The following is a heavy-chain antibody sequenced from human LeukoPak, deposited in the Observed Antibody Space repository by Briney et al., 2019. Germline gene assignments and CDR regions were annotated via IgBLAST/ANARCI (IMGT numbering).Heavy chain of an antibody. CDR2: ISYDGSNK. CDR3: ARGGPYGGNPLDY. Sequence: PGRSLRLSCAASGFTFSSYGMHWVRQAPGKGLEWVAVISYDGSNKYYADSVKGRFTISRDNSKNSLYLQMNSLRAEDTAVYYCARGGPYGGNPLDYWGQGTLVTVSS. D-gene: IGHD4-23*01. CDR1: GFTFSSYG. J-gene: IGHJ4*02. V-gene: IGHV3-30*03.